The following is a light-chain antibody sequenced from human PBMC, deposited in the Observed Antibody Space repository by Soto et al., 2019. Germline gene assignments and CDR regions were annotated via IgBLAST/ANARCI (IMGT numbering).Light chain of an antibody. Sequence: EIVLTQSPGTLSLSPGERATLSCRASQSVSSSYLAWYQQKSGQAPRLLIYGASSRATGIPDRFSGSGSGTDFTLTISRLHPDDFATYYCQQYNTYPWTFGQGTKVDIK. CDR2: GAS. CDR1: QSVSSSY. J-gene: IGKJ1*01. CDR3: QQYNTYPWT. V-gene: IGKV3-20*01.